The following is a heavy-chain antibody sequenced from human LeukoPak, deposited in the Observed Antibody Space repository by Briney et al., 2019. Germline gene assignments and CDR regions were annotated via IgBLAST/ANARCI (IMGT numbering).Heavy chain of an antibody. J-gene: IGHJ6*03. V-gene: IGHV4-4*07. D-gene: IGHD3-10*01. CDR3: ARDRGFMVRGSRRGYDDYYYYMDV. Sequence: SETLSLTCTVSGGSISSYYWSWIRQPAGKGLEWIGRIYTSGITYYNPSLKSRVTLSLDTSKNQFSLKLSSVTAADTAVYYCARDRGFMVRGSRRGYDDYYYYMDVWGKGTTVTISS. CDR1: GGSISSYY. CDR2: IYTSGIT.